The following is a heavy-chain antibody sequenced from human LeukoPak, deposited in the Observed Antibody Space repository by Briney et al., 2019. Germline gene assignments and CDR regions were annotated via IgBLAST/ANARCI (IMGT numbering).Heavy chain of an antibody. J-gene: IGHJ4*02. CDR3: ATDEGRGSSPDY. Sequence: GGSLRLSCVASAFTFTNAWMSWVRQAPGKGLEWVGRIKSKSDGGTTDYAAPVKGRFTISRDDAKNTLYLQMNSPKTEDTAMYYCATDEGRGSSPDYWAQGTLVTVSS. CDR2: IKSKSDGGTT. CDR1: AFTFTNAW. V-gene: IGHV3-15*01. D-gene: IGHD6-13*01.